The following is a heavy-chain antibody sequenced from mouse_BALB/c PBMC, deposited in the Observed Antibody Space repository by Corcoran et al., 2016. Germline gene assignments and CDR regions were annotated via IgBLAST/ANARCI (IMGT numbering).Heavy chain of an antibody. CDR3: ANWDWYFDV. Sequence: EVQLQQSGAELVQPGASVKLSCTASGFNIKDTYMHWVKQRPEQGLEWIGRIDPANGTTKYDPKFQGKATRTADTSSNTAYLQLSSLTSEDTAVYYCANWDWYFDVWGAGTTVTVSS. J-gene: IGHJ1*01. CDR1: GFNIKDTY. CDR2: IDPANGTT. D-gene: IGHD4-1*01. V-gene: IGHV14-3*02.